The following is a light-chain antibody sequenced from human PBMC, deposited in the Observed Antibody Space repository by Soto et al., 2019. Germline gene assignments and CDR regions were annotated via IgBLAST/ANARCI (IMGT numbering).Light chain of an antibody. V-gene: IGKV1D-16*01. CDR3: QQYDSYPIT. CDR2: GTS. Sequence: DIQMTQSPSSLSASVGDRVTITCRASQGIRNLLVLYQQKPVKAPKSLIYGTSNLESGVPSRFSGSGSGTDYTLTISSLQPEDFATYYCQQYDSYPITFGQGTRLEIK. CDR1: QGIRNL. J-gene: IGKJ5*01.